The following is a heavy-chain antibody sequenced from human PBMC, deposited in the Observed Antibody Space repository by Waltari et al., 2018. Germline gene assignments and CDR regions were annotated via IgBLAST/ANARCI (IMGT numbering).Heavy chain of an antibody. CDR2: MDRNRRDT. CDR1: GYTFTGNK. CDR3: ARGLWGAARDF. D-gene: IGHD3-16*01. Sequence: QVQLVQSGAEVKMPGASVKVSCKASGYTFTGNKINWVRQAPGQGLEWMGWMDRNRRDTGLAQKFQGRIPLTRNTSIDTAYLELSSLRFEDTAVYYCARGLWGAARDFWGQGTLVTVSS. V-gene: IGHV1-8*01. J-gene: IGHJ4*02.